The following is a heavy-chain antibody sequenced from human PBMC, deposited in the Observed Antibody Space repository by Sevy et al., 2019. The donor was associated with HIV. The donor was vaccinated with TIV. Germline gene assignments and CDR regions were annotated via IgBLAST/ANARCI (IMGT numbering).Heavy chain of an antibody. D-gene: IGHD3-10*01. J-gene: IGHJ4*02. CDR3: ASGYLWFGELLYRDY. CDR2: ISSSGSTI. CDR1: GFTFSSCE. Sequence: GGSLRLSCAASGFTFSSCEMNWVRQAPGKGLEWVSYISSSGSTIYYADSVKGRFTISRDNAKNSLYLQMNSLRAEDTAVYYCASGYLWFGELLYRDYWGQGTLVTVSS. V-gene: IGHV3-48*03.